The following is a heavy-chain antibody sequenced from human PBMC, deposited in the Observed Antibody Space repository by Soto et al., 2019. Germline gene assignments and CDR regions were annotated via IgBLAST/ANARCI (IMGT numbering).Heavy chain of an antibody. CDR1: GGSVNSGGYH. V-gene: IGHV4-31*03. Sequence: SETLSLTCTVSGGSVNSGGYHWSWIRQHPGKGLEWIGDIYYSGSADYNPSLKSRVTISIDTSTNHFSLHLSALTAADTAVYYCARAPIPNWNYYGMDVWGQGTTVTVSS. D-gene: IGHD1-1*01. CDR3: ARAPIPNWNYYGMDV. J-gene: IGHJ6*02. CDR2: IYYSGSA.